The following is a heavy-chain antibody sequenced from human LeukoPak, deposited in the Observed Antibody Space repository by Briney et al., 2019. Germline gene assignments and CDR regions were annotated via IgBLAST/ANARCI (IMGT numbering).Heavy chain of an antibody. V-gene: IGHV3-7*01. CDR3: ARERSYSGSYDFDY. J-gene: IGHJ4*02. Sequence: PGGSLRLSCAASGFTFSSYWMSWVRQAPGKGLEWVANIKQDGSEKYYVDSVKGRFTISRDNAKNPLFLQMNSLRAEDTAVYYCARERSYSGSYDFDYWGQGTLVTVSS. CDR1: GFTFSSYW. D-gene: IGHD1-26*01. CDR2: IKQDGSEK.